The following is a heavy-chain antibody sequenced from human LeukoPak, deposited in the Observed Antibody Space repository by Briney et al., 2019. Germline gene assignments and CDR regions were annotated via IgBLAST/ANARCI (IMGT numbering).Heavy chain of an antibody. CDR2: IIPILGIA. CDR3: ASGGLYYYDSSGPTDY. D-gene: IGHD3-22*01. J-gene: IGHJ4*02. Sequence: AASVKVSCKASGGTFSSYAIRWVRPAPGQGLEWMGRIIPILGIANYAQKFQGRVTITADKSTSTAYMELSSLRSEDTAVYYCASGGLYYYDSSGPTDYWGQGTLVTVSS. V-gene: IGHV1-69*04. CDR1: GGTFSSYA.